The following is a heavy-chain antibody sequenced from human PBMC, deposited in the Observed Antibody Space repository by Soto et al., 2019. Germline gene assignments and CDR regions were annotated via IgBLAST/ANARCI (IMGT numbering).Heavy chain of an antibody. J-gene: IGHJ2*01. CDR3: ARSGKNYDSSGYWYFDL. V-gene: IGHV1-18*01. CDR2: ISAYNGST. Sequence: ASVKVSCKASGYTFTSYGISWVRQAPGQRLEWMGWISAYNGSTSYAQKFQGRVTMTRDTSTSTVYMELSSLRSEDTAVYYCARSGKNYDSSGYWYFDLWGRGTLVTVS. CDR1: GYTFTSYG. D-gene: IGHD3-22*01.